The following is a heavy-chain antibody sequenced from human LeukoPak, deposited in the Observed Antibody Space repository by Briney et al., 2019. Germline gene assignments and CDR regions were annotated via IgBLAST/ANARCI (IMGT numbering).Heavy chain of an antibody. CDR3: ARDGYDYVWGSYDWFDP. CDR2: ISAYNGNT. J-gene: IGHJ5*02. CDR1: GYTFTSYG. V-gene: IGHV1-18*01. D-gene: IGHD3-16*01. Sequence: ASVKVSCKASGYTFTSYGISWVRQAPGQGLEWMGWISAYNGNTNYAQKLQGRVTMTTDTSTSTAYMELRSLRSDDTAVYYCARDGYDYVWGSYDWFDPWGQGTLVTVSS.